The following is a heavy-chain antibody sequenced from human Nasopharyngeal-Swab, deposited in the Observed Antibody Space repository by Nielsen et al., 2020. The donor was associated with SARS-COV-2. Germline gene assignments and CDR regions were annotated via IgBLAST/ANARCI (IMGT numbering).Heavy chain of an antibody. CDR3: ARDLAAAGTGGLDY. CDR1: GFTFSSYG. J-gene: IGHJ4*02. Sequence: GESLKISCAASGFTFSSYGMHWVRQAPGKGLEWVAVIWYDGSNKYYADPVKGRFTISRDNSKNTLYLQMNSLRAEDTAVYYCARDLAAAGTGGLDYWGQGTLVTVSS. D-gene: IGHD6-13*01. CDR2: IWYDGSNK. V-gene: IGHV3-33*01.